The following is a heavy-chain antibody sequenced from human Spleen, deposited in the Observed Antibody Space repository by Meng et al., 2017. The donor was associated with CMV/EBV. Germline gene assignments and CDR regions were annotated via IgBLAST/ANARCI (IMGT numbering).Heavy chain of an antibody. J-gene: IGHJ4*02. CDR2: ISYDGSNK. CDR3: ARVGSTSLAYFDY. Sequence: AASGLTFSSYAMKWVRQAPGKGLEWVAVISYDGSNKYYADSVKGRFTISRDNSKNTLYLQMNSLRAEDTAVYYCARVGSTSLAYFDYWGQGTLVTVSS. CDR1: GLTFSSYA. D-gene: IGHD2-2*01. V-gene: IGHV3-30*04.